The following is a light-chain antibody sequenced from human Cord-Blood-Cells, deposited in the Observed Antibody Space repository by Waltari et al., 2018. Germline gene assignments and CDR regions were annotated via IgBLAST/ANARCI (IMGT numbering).Light chain of an antibody. CDR2: GAS. V-gene: IGKV3-15*01. CDR1: QRVSSN. CDR3: QQYNNWLALT. Sequence: EIVMTQSPATLSVSPGERATLSCRARQRVSSNLAWYQQKPGQAPWLLIYGASTRATGIPARFSGSVSGTEFTLTISSLQSEDFAVYYCQQYNNWLALTFGGGTKVEIK. J-gene: IGKJ4*01.